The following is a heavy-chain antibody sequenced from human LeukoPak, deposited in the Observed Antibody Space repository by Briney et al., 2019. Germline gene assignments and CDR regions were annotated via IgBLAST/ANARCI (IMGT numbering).Heavy chain of an antibody. V-gene: IGHV3-21*01. CDR3: ARVYQGVAIFDGIDY. D-gene: IGHD3-3*01. CDR2: ISRSSSYI. J-gene: IGHJ4*02. Sequence: GGSLRLSCVASGFTFSSYSMNWIRQAPGKGLEWVSSISRSSSYINYADSLKGRFTISRDNAKNSVYLQMNSLRAEDTAVYYCARVYQGVAIFDGIDYWGQGTLVTVSS. CDR1: GFTFSSYS.